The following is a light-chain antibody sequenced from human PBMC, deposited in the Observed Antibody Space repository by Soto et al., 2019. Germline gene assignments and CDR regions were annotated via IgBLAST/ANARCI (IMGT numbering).Light chain of an antibody. CDR3: QQYSSYPFT. V-gene: IGKV3-20*01. CDR2: GAS. J-gene: IGKJ3*01. CDR1: QSVKSTY. Sequence: ELVLTQSPGTLSLSPGERATLSCRASQSVKSTYLAWYQKKPGQAPRLLIYGASSRATGIPDRFSGSGSGTDFTLTISRLEAEDFATYYCQQYSSYPFTFGPGTKVDV.